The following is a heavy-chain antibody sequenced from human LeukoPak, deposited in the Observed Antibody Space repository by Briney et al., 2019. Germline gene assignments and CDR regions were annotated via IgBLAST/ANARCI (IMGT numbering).Heavy chain of an antibody. CDR3: AKERSSAYYYESSGYFDY. Sequence: GGSLRLSCAASGFTFSSYAMSWVRQAPGKGLEWVSAISGSGGSTYYADSVKGRFTISRDNSKNTLYLQMNSLRAEDTAIYYCAKERSSAYYYESSGYFDYWGQGTLVTVSS. D-gene: IGHD3-22*01. V-gene: IGHV3-23*01. J-gene: IGHJ4*02. CDR1: GFTFSSYA. CDR2: ISGSGGST.